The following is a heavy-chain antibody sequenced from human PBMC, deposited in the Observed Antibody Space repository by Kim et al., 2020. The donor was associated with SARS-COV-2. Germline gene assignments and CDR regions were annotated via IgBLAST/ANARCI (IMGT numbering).Heavy chain of an antibody. D-gene: IGHD6-13*01. Sequence: IANYAQKFQCRVTITADKSTSTAYMELSSLRSEDTAVYYCARAAAGNFDYWGQGTLVTVSS. CDR2: IA. V-gene: IGHV1-69*04. CDR3: ARAAAGNFDY. J-gene: IGHJ4*02.